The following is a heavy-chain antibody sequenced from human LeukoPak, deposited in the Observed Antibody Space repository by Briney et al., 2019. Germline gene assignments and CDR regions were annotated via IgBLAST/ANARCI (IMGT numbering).Heavy chain of an antibody. Sequence: GESMKISCQASGYRFTGYWIAWARQMPGKGLQWMGIIYPSDSDTRYSASFQGQVIISADKSINTAYLQWSSLKASDTAMYYCARHVGDYFDYWGQGTLVTVSS. CDR1: GYRFTGYW. V-gene: IGHV5-51*01. D-gene: IGHD2-15*01. J-gene: IGHJ4*02. CDR2: IYPSDSDT. CDR3: ARHVGDYFDY.